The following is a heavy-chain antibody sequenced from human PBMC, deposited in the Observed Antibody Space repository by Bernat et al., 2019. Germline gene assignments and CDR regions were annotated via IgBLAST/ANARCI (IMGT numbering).Heavy chain of an antibody. V-gene: IGHV3-33*06. CDR2: IWYDGSNK. J-gene: IGHJ4*02. CDR1: GFTFRSHG. D-gene: IGHD3-10*01. CDR3: AKANNPWFGEFDYFDY. Sequence: QVQLVESGGGVVQSGGSLRLSCAASGFTFRSHGMYWVRQAPGKGLEWVAVIWYDGSNKYYADSAKGRFTISRDNSKNTLDLQLNNLRAEDTAVYYCAKANNPWFGEFDYFDYWGQGTLVTVSS.